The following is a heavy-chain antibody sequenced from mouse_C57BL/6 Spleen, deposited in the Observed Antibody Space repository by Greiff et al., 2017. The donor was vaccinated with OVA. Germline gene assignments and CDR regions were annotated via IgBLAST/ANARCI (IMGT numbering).Heavy chain of an antibody. J-gene: IGHJ2*01. Sequence: EVQVVESGGDLVKPGGSLKLSCAASGFTFSSYGMSWVRQTPDKRLEWVATISSGGSYTYYPDSVKGRFTISRDNAKNTLYLQMSSLKSEDTAMYYCARDFDYWGQGTTLTVSS. CDR1: GFTFSSYG. V-gene: IGHV5-6*01. CDR3: ARDFDY. CDR2: ISSGGSYT.